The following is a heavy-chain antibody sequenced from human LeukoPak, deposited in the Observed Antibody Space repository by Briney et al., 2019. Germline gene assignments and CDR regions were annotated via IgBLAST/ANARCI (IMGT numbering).Heavy chain of an antibody. CDR2: IYTSGST. V-gene: IGHV4-61*02. Sequence: SETLSLTCTVSGGSISSGSYYWSWIRQPAGKGLEWIGRIYTSGSTNYNPSLKSRVTISVDTSKNQFSLKLSSVTAADTAVYYCAGSTYYYGSSGYRYFDYWGQGTLVTVSS. CDR1: GGSISSGSYY. D-gene: IGHD3-22*01. J-gene: IGHJ4*02. CDR3: AGSTYYYGSSGYRYFDY.